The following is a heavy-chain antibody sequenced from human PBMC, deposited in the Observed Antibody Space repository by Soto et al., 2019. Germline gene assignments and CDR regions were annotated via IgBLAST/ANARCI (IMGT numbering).Heavy chain of an antibody. CDR1: GGSVSSGSYY. D-gene: IGHD5-12*01. CDR2: IYYSGST. CDR3: ARDSQVATTHYYYYGMDV. J-gene: IGHJ6*02. V-gene: IGHV4-61*01. Sequence: SSETLSLTCTVSGGSVSSGSYYWSWIRQPPGKGLEWIGYIYYSGSTNYNPSLKSRVTISVDTSKNQFSLKLSSVTAADTAVYYCARDSQVATTHYYYYGMDVWGQGTTVTVSS.